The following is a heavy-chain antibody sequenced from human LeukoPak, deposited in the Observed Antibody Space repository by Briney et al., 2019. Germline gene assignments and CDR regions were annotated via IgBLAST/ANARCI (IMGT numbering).Heavy chain of an antibody. CDR1: GFIFSDYW. CDR3: ARGGGLDV. V-gene: IGHV3-7*03. J-gene: IGHJ6*02. D-gene: IGHD3-16*01. Sequence: GGSLRLSCVASGFIFSDYWMHWVRQSPGKGLEWVANIKQDGSEKHYVDSVKGRFTISRDNAKNSVYLQMNSLRAEDTAVYFCARGGGLDVWGQGATVTVSS. CDR2: IKQDGSEK.